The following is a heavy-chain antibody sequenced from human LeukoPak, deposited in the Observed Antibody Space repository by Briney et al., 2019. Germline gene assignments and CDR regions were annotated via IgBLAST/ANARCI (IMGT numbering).Heavy chain of an antibody. CDR2: IKSKTDGGTT. Sequence: GGSLRLSCAASGFTFSNAWMSWVRQAPGKGLEWVGRIKSKTDGGTTDYAAPVKGRFTISRDDSKNTLYLQMNSLRAEDTAVYYCAKVLVCTNSRHCAFDLRGPGTMVAVSS. J-gene: IGHJ3*01. CDR1: GFTFSNAW. CDR3: AKVLVCTNSRHCAFDL. D-gene: IGHD2-8*01. V-gene: IGHV3-15*01.